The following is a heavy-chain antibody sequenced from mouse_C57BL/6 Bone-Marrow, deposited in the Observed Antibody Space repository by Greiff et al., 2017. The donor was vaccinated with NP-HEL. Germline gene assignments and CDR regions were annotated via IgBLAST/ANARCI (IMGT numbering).Heavy chain of an antibody. CDR3: ARDQVGRGDFDY. Sequence: DVQLVESGGGLVKPGGSLKLSCAASGFTFSSYAMYWVRQTPEKRLEWVANISDGGSCNYYPDNVKGRFTISRDNAKNNLYLQIGHLKSDDTAMYDCARDQVGRGDFDYWGQGTTLTVSS. V-gene: IGHV5-4*01. CDR1: GFTFSSYA. CDR2: ISDGGSCN. J-gene: IGHJ2*01. D-gene: IGHD4-1*01.